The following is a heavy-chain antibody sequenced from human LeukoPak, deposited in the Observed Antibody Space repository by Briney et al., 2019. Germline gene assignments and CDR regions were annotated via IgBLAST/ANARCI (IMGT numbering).Heavy chain of an antibody. J-gene: IGHJ4*02. D-gene: IGHD1-26*01. CDR2: IRFDGSHT. V-gene: IGHV3-30*02. Sequence: QAGGSLRLSCGASGFIFDTHDMHWVRQAPGKGLEWVAFIRFDGSHTYYADSVRGRFTITRDNSRNTLYLQMNSLRLEDMGVYYCANETSRIGGSMASFDYWGQGTLVTASS. CDR1: GFIFDTHD. CDR3: ANETSRIGGSMASFDY.